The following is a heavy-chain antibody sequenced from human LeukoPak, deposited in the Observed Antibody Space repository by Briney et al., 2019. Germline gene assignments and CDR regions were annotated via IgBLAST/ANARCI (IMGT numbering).Heavy chain of an antibody. D-gene: IGHD4-4*01. CDR2: IYTSGST. J-gene: IGHJ4*02. V-gene: IGHV4-4*07. Sequence: KPSETLSLTCTVSGGSISSYYWSWIRQPAGKGLEWIGRIYTSGSTNYNPSLKSRVTMSVDTSKNRFSLKLSSVTAADTAAYYCARERMTTVTTDYWGQGTLVTVSS. CDR1: GGSISSYY. CDR3: ARERMTTVTTDY.